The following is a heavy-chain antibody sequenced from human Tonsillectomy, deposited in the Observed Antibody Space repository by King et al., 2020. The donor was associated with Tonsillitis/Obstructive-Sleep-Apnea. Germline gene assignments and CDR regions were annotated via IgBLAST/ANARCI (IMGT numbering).Heavy chain of an antibody. CDR2: IESKADGGTT. Sequence: VQLVESGGGLVKPGGSLRLSCPASGFTFSNAWMNWVRQAPGKGLEWIGLIESKADGGTTDYAAPVKGRFTISRDDSKNTLYLQMDSLKTDDTAVYYCTTCNLWTSSKGPLFQHWGQGTLVTVSS. CDR3: TTCNLWTSSKGPLFQH. V-gene: IGHV3-15*04. D-gene: IGHD3/OR15-3a*01. CDR1: GFTFSNAW. J-gene: IGHJ1*01.